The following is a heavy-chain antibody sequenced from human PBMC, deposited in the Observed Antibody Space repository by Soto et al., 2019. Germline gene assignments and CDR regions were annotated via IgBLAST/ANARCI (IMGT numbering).Heavy chain of an antibody. CDR1: GFTFGTYS. J-gene: IGHJ5*02. D-gene: IGHD1-26*01. Sequence: GGSLRLSCVASGFTFGTYSMNWVRQAPWKGLEWVSSISLRSSFKYYADSVKGRFTISRDDAKNSLFLQMNSLRVEDTATYFCARESLGATRPNWFDPWGQGTLVTVSS. V-gene: IGHV3-21*01. CDR2: ISLRSSFK. CDR3: ARESLGATRPNWFDP.